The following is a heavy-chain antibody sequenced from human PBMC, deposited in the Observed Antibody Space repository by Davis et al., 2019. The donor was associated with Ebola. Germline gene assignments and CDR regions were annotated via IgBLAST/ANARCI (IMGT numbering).Heavy chain of an antibody. Sequence: SETLSLTCAVYGGSFSDYFWSWIRQPPEKGLEWIGEISHHNGDTNYNPSLRSRVAISVDSSKNQFSLEISSVTAADTATYYCARTMKTNIEDSGLGYNSFDSWGQGVLVSVSS. D-gene: IGHD2/OR15-2a*01. CDR2: ISHHNGDT. CDR1: GGSFSDYF. V-gene: IGHV4-34*01. CDR3: ARTMKTNIEDSGLGYNSFDS. J-gene: IGHJ5*01.